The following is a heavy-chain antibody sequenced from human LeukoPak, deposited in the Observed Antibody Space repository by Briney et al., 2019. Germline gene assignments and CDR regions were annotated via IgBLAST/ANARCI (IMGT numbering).Heavy chain of an antibody. J-gene: IGHJ6*03. D-gene: IGHD2-2*01. CDR2: IIPILGIS. V-gene: IGHV1-69*02. Sequence: SVKVSCKACGGTFSSYTISWVRPAPGQGLEWVGRIIPILGISNYAQTFPGGVTNTADKSTSTAYMELSSMRSEDTAVYYCARVGVVPAENYYYMDVWGKGTTVTVSS. CDR3: ARVGVVPAENYYYMDV. CDR1: GGTFSSYT.